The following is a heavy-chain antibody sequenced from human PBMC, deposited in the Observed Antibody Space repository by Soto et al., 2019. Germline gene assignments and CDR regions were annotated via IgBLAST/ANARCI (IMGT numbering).Heavy chain of an antibody. CDR1: GFTFYNHG. D-gene: IGHD2-15*01. V-gene: IGHV3-9*01. Sequence: EVQLVESGGGLVQPGRSLRLSCVASGFTFYNHGMHWVRQAPGWGLEWVSGITWSSDSMGYADSVKGRFTSSRDNAKNSLYLQMNSLRPEDTALYYCAKEDSGLSGYMDVWGKGTTVTVSS. CDR3: AKEDSGLSGYMDV. CDR2: ITWSSDSM. J-gene: IGHJ6*03.